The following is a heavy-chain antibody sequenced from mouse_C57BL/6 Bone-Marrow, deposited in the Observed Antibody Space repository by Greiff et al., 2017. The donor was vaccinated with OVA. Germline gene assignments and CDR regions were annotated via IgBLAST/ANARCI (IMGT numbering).Heavy chain of an antibody. CDR3: TDYYGSLSDY. CDR2: IDPETGGT. CDR1: GYTFTDYE. D-gene: IGHD1-1*01. J-gene: IGHJ2*01. Sequence: QVQLKESGAELVRPGASVTLSCKASGYTFTDYEMHWVKQTPVHGLEWIGAIDPETGGTAYNQKFKGKAILTADKSSSTAYMELRSLTSEDSAVYYCTDYYGSLSDYWGQGTTLTVSS. V-gene: IGHV1-15*01.